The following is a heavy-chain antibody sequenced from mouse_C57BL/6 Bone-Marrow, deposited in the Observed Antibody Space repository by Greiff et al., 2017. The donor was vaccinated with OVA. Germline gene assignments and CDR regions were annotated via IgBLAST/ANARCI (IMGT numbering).Heavy chain of an antibody. V-gene: IGHV1-26*01. CDR1: GYTFTDYY. J-gene: IGHJ2*01. CDR2: INPNNGGT. D-gene: IGHD1-1*01. CDR3: ARDLLLRYGDY. Sequence: EVQLQQSGPELVKPGASVKISCKASGYTFTDYYMNWVKQSHGKSLEWIGDINPNNGGTSYNQKFKGKATLTVDKSSSTAYMELRSLTSEDSAVYYCARDLLLRYGDYWGQGTTLTVSS.